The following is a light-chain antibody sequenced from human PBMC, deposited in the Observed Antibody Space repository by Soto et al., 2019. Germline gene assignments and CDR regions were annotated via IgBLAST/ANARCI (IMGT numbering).Light chain of an antibody. CDR2: SNN. Sequence: QSVLTQPASASGTPGQRVTISCAGSSSNIGSKTVTWYQQLPGTAPKLLIYSNNQRPSGVPDRFSGSKSGTSASLAISALQSEEEDDYYCAAWDDSRTGVVFGGGTKVTVL. J-gene: IGLJ2*01. CDR1: SSNIGSKT. CDR3: AAWDDSRTGVV. V-gene: IGLV1-44*01.